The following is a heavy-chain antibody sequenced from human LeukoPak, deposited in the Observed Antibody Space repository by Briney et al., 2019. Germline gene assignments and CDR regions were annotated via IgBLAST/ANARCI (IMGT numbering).Heavy chain of an antibody. Sequence: GRSLRLSCAASGFTFSSYGMHWVRQAPGKGLEWGAVISYDGSNKYYADSVKGRFTISRDNSKNTLYLQMNSLRAEDTAVYYCAKGQSGFGGNAFDIWGQGTIVTVSS. CDR3: AKGQSGFGGNAFDI. CDR1: GFTFSSYG. CDR2: ISYDGSNK. D-gene: IGHD3-10*01. J-gene: IGHJ3*02. V-gene: IGHV3-30*18.